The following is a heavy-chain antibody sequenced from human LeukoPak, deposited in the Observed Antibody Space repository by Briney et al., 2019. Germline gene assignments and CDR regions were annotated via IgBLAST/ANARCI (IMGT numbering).Heavy chain of an antibody. Sequence: ASVKVSCKASGYTFTSYDINWVRQATGQGLEWMGWMNPNSGNTGYAQKFQGRVTITRNTSISTAYMELSSLRSEDTAVYYCARAPKLRFRAHFDYWGQGTLVTVSS. V-gene: IGHV1-8*03. D-gene: IGHD3-3*01. CDR3: ARAPKLRFRAHFDY. CDR2: MNPNSGNT. CDR1: GYTFTSYD. J-gene: IGHJ4*02.